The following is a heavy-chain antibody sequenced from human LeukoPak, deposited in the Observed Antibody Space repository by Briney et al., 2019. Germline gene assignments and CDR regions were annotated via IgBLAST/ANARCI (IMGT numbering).Heavy chain of an antibody. D-gene: IGHD1-7*01. J-gene: IGHJ3*02. CDR3: ARGWIWNYKAFDI. Sequence: ASVRVSCKASGYTFSDYYIHWVRQAPGQGLEWMGIINPSGGSTSYAQKFQGRVTMTRDMSTSTVYMELSSLRSEDTAVYYCARGWIWNYKAFDIWGQGTMVTVSS. V-gene: IGHV1-46*01. CDR1: GYTFSDYY. CDR2: INPSGGST.